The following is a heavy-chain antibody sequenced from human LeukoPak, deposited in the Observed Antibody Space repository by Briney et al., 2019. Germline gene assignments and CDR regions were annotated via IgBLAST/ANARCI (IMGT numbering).Heavy chain of an antibody. V-gene: IGHV3-7*04. J-gene: IGHJ4*02. CDR3: ARDGWFSPLRFDH. Sequence: GGSLRLSCAASGFTFSNFWMTWVRQAPGKGLEWVANIKQDGSEKHYVDSVKGRFTISGDNGKNSLYLEMNGLRAEDTAVYYCARDGWFSPLRFDHGGQGTLVTVSS. D-gene: IGHD6-19*01. CDR1: GFTFSNFW. CDR2: IKQDGSEK.